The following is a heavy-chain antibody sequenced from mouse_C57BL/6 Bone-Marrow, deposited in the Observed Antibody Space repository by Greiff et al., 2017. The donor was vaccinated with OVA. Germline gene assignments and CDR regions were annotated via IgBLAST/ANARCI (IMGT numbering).Heavy chain of an antibody. D-gene: IGHD1-1*01. CDR1: GYSFTDYN. CDR3: AQLITTVVEWYYAMDY. J-gene: IGHJ4*01. Sequence: VQLKQSGPELVKPGASVKLSCKASGYSFTDYNMNWVKQSTGKSLEWIGVINPNYGTTSYNQKFKGKATLTVDQSSSTAYMQLNSLTSEDSAVYYCAQLITTVVEWYYAMDYWGQGTSVTVSS. V-gene: IGHV1-39*01. CDR2: INPNYGTT.